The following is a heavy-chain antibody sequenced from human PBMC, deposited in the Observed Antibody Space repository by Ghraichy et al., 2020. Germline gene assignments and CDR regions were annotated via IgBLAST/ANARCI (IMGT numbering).Heavy chain of an antibody. V-gene: IGHV1-69*13. Sequence: SVKVSCKASGGTFSSYAISWVRQAPGQGLEWMGGIIPIFGTANYAQKFQGRVTITADESTSTAYMELSSLRSEDTAVYYCARDSGPYCSGGSCYSFGYWGQGTLVTVSS. CDR1: GGTFSSYA. J-gene: IGHJ4*02. CDR3: ARDSGPYCSGGSCYSFGY. D-gene: IGHD2-15*01. CDR2: IIPIFGTA.